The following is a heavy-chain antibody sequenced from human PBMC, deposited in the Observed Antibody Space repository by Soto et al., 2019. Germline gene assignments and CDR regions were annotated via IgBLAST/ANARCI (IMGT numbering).Heavy chain of an antibody. V-gene: IGHV3-33*01. D-gene: IGHD4-17*01. CDR2: IWYDGSNK. CDR3: ARGLDDYGDYGGVGY. J-gene: IGHJ4*02. CDR1: GFTFSSYG. Sequence: GGSLRLSCAASGFTFSSYGMHWVRQAPGKGLEWVAVIWYDGSNKYYADSVKGRFTISRDNSKNTLYLQMNSLRAEDTAVYYCARGLDDYGDYGGVGYWGQGTLVTVSS.